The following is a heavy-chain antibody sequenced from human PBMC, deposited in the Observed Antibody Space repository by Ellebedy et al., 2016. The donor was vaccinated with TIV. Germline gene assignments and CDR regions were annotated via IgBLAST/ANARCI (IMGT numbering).Heavy chain of an antibody. CDR2: IYYSGST. Sequence: SETLSLTXTVSGGSISSNTYYWGWIRQPPGKGLERVGSIYYSGSTYYRSSLKSRVTISRDTSKNQFSLKLTSLTAADTAVYYCARWAEVATIRYYFDYWGQGALVTVSS. J-gene: IGHJ4*02. D-gene: IGHD5-24*01. V-gene: IGHV4-39*07. CDR3: ARWAEVATIRYYFDY. CDR1: GGSISSNTYY.